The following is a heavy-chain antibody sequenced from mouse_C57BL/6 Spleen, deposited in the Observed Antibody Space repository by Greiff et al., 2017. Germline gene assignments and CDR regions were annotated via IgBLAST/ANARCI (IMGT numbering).Heavy chain of an antibody. CDR1: GFTFSDYG. J-gene: IGHJ4*01. Sequence: EVKLQESGGGLVTPGGSLKLSCAASGFTFSDYGMHWVRQAPEKGLEWVAYISSGSSTIYYADTVKGRFTISRDNAKNTLFLQMTSLRSEDTAMYYCASLYYDYLYAMDYWGQGTSVTVSS. CDR2: ISSGSSTI. CDR3: ASLYYDYLYAMDY. V-gene: IGHV5-17*01. D-gene: IGHD2-4*01.